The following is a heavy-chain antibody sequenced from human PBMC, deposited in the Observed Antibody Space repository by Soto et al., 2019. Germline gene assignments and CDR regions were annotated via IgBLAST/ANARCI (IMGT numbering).Heavy chain of an antibody. J-gene: IGHJ4*02. CDR3: ARAPIRLCSGDNCYSGLDS. D-gene: IGHD2-15*01. Sequence: QVQLVQSGAEVKKPGSSLKVSCKSSGGTFSSYAISWVRQAPGQGLEWLGGIIPIFNKVNYAQKSQGRVTLTADDSPSPAYMELSSLRSDDTAVYYCARAPIRLCSGDNCYSGLDSWGQGTLVIVSS. CDR1: GGTFSSYA. CDR2: IIPIFNKV. V-gene: IGHV1-69*12.